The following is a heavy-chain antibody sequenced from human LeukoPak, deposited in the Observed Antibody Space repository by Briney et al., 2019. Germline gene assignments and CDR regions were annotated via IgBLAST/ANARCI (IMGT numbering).Heavy chain of an antibody. J-gene: IGHJ4*02. CDR2: MSSDGTNT. CDR1: GFSFSSYA. V-gene: IGHV3-30-3*01. CDR3: AREVSVVRGVN. Sequence: GGSLRLSCAASGFSFSSYAMHWVRQAPGKGLEWVAVMSSDGTNTYYAASVKGRFTISRDISKNTLYLQMNSLRAEDTAVYYRAREVSVVRGVNWGQGTLVTVSS. D-gene: IGHD3-10*01.